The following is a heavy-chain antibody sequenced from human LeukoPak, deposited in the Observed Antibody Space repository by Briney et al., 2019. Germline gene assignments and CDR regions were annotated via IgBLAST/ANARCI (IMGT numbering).Heavy chain of an antibody. CDR1: GGTFSSYA. D-gene: IGHD2-2*01. CDR3: ASNKYCSSTSCYFYYYMDV. CDR2: IIPIFGTA. J-gene: IGHJ6*03. V-gene: IGHV1-69*05. Sequence: ASVKVSCKASGGTFSSYAISWVRQAPGQGLEWMGGIIPIFGTANYAQKFQGRVTITTDESTSTAYMELSSLRSEDTAVYYCASNKYCSSTSCYFYYYMDVWGKGTTVTVSS.